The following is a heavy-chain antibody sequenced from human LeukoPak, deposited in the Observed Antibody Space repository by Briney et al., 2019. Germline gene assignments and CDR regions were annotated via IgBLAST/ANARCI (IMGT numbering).Heavy chain of an antibody. CDR3: ARVSLPSGYYLDDAFDI. V-gene: IGHV3-21*01. CDR2: ISSSSSYI. J-gene: IGHJ3*02. Sequence: PGGSLRLSCAASGFTFSSYSMNWVRQAPGKGLEWVSSISSSSSYIYYADSVKGRFTISRDNAKNSLYLQMNSLRAEDTAVYYCARVSLPSGYYLDDAFDIWGQGTMVTVSS. D-gene: IGHD3-22*01. CDR1: GFTFSSYS.